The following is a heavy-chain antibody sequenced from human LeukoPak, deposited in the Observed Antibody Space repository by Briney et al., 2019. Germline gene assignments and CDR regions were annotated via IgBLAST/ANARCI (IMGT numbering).Heavy chain of an antibody. CDR1: GFTVNNYD. Sequence: PGGSLRLSCAASGFTVNNYDMHWVRQVTGKGLQWVSSIASGGDTYYPASVKGRFTMSRENAKSSFYLQMDSLRPGVTAVYYCVRARGRGSYHFDYWGQGTLVTVSS. CDR3: VRARGRGSYHFDY. J-gene: IGHJ4*02. V-gene: IGHV3-13*04. CDR2: IASGGDT. D-gene: IGHD1-26*01.